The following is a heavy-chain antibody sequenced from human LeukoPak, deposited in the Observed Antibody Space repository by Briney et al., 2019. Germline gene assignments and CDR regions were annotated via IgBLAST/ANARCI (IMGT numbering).Heavy chain of an antibody. CDR1: GGSINSGDYY. V-gene: IGHV4-30-4*01. CDR3: AVVNVSQYFDY. Sequence: PSETLSLTCTVSGGSINSGDYYWSWIRQPPGKGLEWIGYIYYSGSTYYNPSLRSRVPVSVDTSKNQFSLKLSSVTAADTAVYYCAVVNVSQYFDYWGQGTLITVSS. J-gene: IGHJ4*02. CDR2: IYYSGST. D-gene: IGHD2-8*02.